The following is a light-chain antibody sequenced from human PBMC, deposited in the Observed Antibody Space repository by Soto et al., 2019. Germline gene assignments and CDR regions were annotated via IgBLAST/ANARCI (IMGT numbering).Light chain of an antibody. J-gene: IGKJ3*01. CDR1: QGISSY. Sequence: AIRMTQSPSSLSASTGDRVTITCRASQGISSYLAWYQQKPGKAPKLLIYAASTLQSGVPSRFSGSGSGTDFTLTISCLQSEDFATYYCQQYYSYQFTFGPGTKVDIK. CDR2: AAS. CDR3: QQYYSYQFT. V-gene: IGKV1-8*01.